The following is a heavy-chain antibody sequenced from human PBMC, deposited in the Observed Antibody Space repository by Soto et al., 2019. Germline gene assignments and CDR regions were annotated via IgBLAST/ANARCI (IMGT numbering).Heavy chain of an antibody. CDR3: ARAATYYYDSSGGTEVDY. CDR1: GYTFTSYG. V-gene: IGHV1-18*01. Sequence: QVQLVQSGAEVKKPGASVKVSCKASGYTFTSYGISWVRQAPGQGLEWMGWISAYNGNTNYAQKLQGRVTITTDTSTSTAYMELRSLRSDDTAVYYCARAATYYYDSSGGTEVDYWGQGTLVTVSS. J-gene: IGHJ4*02. CDR2: ISAYNGNT. D-gene: IGHD3-22*01.